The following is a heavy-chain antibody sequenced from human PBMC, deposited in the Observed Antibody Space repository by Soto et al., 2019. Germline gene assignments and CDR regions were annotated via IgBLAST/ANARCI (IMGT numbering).Heavy chain of an antibody. CDR3: ARDRVSGLEDYYYYGMDV. CDR2: ISAYNGNT. Sequence: GASVKVSCKASGYTFTSYGISWVRQAPGQGLEWVGWISAYNGNTNYAQKLQGRVTMTTDTSTSTAYMELRSLRSDDTAVYYFARDRVSGLEDYYYYGMDVWGQGTTVTVSS. D-gene: IGHD6-19*01. CDR1: GYTFTSYG. J-gene: IGHJ6*02. V-gene: IGHV1-18*01.